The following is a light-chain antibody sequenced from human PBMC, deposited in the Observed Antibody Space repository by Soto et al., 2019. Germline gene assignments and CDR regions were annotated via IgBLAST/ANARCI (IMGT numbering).Light chain of an antibody. J-gene: IGKJ1*01. CDR1: QSVSSY. Sequence: EIVLSQSSATLSLSPGERATLSCRASQSVSSYLAWYQHIPGQAPRLLIYDASKRATGIPARFSGSGSGTDFTLTISSLEPEDFAVYYCQQRSNWPPTWTFGQGTKVEVK. V-gene: IGKV3-11*01. CDR2: DAS. CDR3: QQRSNWPPTWT.